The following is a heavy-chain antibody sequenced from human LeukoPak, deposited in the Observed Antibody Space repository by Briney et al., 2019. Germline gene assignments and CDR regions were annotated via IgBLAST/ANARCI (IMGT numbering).Heavy chain of an antibody. CDR1: GGTFSSYA. J-gene: IGHJ4*02. D-gene: IGHD3-22*01. CDR3: AKARALYYYDSSGYLSPPDY. V-gene: IGHV1-69*06. Sequence: SVKVSCKASGGTFSSYAISWVRQAPGQGLEWMGGIIPIFDTANYAQKFQGRVTITADKSTSTAYMELSSLRSEDTAVYYCAKARALYYYDSSGYLSPPDYWGQGTLVTVSS. CDR2: IIPIFDTA.